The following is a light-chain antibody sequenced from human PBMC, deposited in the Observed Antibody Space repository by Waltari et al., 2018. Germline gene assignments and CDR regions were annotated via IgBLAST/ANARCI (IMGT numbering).Light chain of an antibody. V-gene: IGLV2-11*01. CDR1: SSDVGGYNY. J-gene: IGLJ3*02. CDR2: DVT. Sequence: QSALTQPRSVSGSPGQSVTISCTGPSSDVGGYNYVSWYQHLPGKAPKLIIYDVTKWPSGVPDRFSGSKSGNTASLTISGLLGEDEADYYCCSYGGSSWVFGGGTKLTVL. CDR3: CSYGGSSWV.